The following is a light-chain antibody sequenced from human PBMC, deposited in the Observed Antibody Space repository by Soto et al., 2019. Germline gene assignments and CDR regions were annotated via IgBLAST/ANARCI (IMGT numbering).Light chain of an antibody. V-gene: IGKV1-5*03. CDR1: QYISTW. Sequence: DLQMTQSPSTLSASVGDRVTITCRASQYISTWLAWYQQKPGKAPKLLIYKASNLEGGVPSRFSGSGSGTEFTLTISSLQPDDFAIYYCQQYDTYTTFGQGTKVEIK. CDR2: KAS. CDR3: QQYDTYTT. J-gene: IGKJ1*01.